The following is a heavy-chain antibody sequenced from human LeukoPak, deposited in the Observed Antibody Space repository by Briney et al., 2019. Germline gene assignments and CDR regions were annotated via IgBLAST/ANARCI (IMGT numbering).Heavy chain of an antibody. CDR1: GFTFSNYG. CDR3: ARSEFEAFDM. J-gene: IGHJ3*02. CDR2: IWYDGSNK. Sequence: PGGSLRLSCAASGFTFSNYGIHWVRQAPGKGLEWVAVIWYDGSNKYCADSVKGRFTISRDNAKNSLYLQMTSLRAEDTAVYYCARSEFEAFDMWGQGTMVTVSS. V-gene: IGHV3-33*03. D-gene: IGHD3-3*01.